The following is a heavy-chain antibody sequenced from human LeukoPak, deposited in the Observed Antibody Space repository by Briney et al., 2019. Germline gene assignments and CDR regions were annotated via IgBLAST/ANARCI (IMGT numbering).Heavy chain of an antibody. D-gene: IGHD3-9*01. CDR1: GASISGGGYY. CDR3: ARGSKYYDILG. V-gene: IGHV4-31*03. J-gene: IGHJ4*02. Sequence: SETLSLTCSVSGASISGGGYYWHWIRQHPRKGLEWIGYIYSSGSTYYNPSLKSRLSISVDTSKNQFSLKLSSVTAADTAVYYCARGSKYYDILGWGQGALVTVSS. CDR2: IYSSGST.